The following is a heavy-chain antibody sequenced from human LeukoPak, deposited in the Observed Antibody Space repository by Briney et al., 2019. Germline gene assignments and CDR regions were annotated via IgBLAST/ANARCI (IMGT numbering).Heavy chain of an antibody. J-gene: IGHJ6*03. CDR3: ARDGEVYDFWSGYYYYYYYMDV. CDR2: IYYSGST. CDR1: GGSISSSSYY. V-gene: IGHV4-39*07. D-gene: IGHD3-3*01. Sequence: SETLSLTCTVSGGSISSSSYYWGWIRQPPGKGLEWIGSIYYSGSTYYNPSLKSRVTISVDTSKNQFSLKLSSVTAADTAVYYCARDGEVYDFWSGYYYYYYYMDVWGKGTSVTVSS.